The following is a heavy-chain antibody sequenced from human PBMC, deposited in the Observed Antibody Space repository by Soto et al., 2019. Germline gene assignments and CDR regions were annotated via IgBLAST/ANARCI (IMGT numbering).Heavy chain of an antibody. CDR3: ARSTTVTSRRNWFDP. D-gene: IGHD4-17*01. Sequence: SGPTLVNPTQTLTLTCTFSGFSLSTDGMCVNWIRQSPGKALEWLALIDCNDDKFYSISLKTRLTISKDTSKNQVVLTMTNMEPEDSGTYYCARSTTVTSRRNWFDPWGQGTLVTAPS. CDR2: IDCNDDK. V-gene: IGHV2-70*01. J-gene: IGHJ5*02. CDR1: GFSLSTDGMC.